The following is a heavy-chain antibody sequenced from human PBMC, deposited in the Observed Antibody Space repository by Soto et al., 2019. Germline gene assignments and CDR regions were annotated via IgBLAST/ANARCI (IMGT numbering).Heavy chain of an antibody. Sequence: PGGSLRLSCAASGFTFSSYGMHWVRQAPGKGLEWVAVISYDGSNKYYADSVKGRFTISRDNSKNTLYLQMNSLRAEDTAVYYCAKMGVTSPAQNDYWGQGTLVTVSS. V-gene: IGHV3-30*18. CDR3: AKMGVTSPAQNDY. CDR2: ISYDGSNK. D-gene: IGHD2-21*02. CDR1: GFTFSSYG. J-gene: IGHJ4*02.